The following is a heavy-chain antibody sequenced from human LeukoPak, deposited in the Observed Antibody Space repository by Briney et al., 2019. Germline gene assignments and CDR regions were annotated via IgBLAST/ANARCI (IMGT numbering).Heavy chain of an antibody. V-gene: IGHV3-74*01. D-gene: IGHD4/OR15-4a*01. CDR3: YGGNAEQ. Sequence: GESLKISCAASGFTFSSYWMHWVRQAPGKGLVWVSGVNTDGSSTNYADSVKGRFTISRDNAKNTVYLQMNSLRVEDMAVYYCYGGNAEQWGQGTLVTVSS. CDR1: GFTFSSYW. CDR2: VNTDGSST. J-gene: IGHJ1*01.